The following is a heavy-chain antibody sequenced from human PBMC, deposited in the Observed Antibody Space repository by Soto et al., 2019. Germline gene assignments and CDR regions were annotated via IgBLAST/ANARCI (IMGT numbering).Heavy chain of an antibody. V-gene: IGHV3-30*18. CDR1: GFTFSSYG. D-gene: IGHD6-6*01. CDR2: ISYDGSNK. J-gene: IGHJ6*02. CDR3: AKVLQLVPFRFRYYYYYGMDV. Sequence: QVQLVESGGGVVQPGRSLRLSCAASGFTFSSYGMHWVRQAPGKGLEWVAVISYDGSNKYYADSVKGRFTISRDNSKNTLYLQMNSLRAEDTAVYYCAKVLQLVPFRFRYYYYYGMDVWGQGTTVTVSS.